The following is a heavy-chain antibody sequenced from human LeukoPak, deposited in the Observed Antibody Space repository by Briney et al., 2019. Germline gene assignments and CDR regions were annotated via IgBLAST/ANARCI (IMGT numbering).Heavy chain of an antibody. J-gene: IGHJ4*02. CDR2: ISGSDNKI. Sequence: GGSLRLSCAASGFPFSDYYMSWIRQAPGKGLEWISHISGSDNKIYYADSVKGRFTISRDNAKNTLYLQMNTLRAEDTAVYYCARVRDCGGGSCFSYLDYWGQGTLVTVSS. V-gene: IGHV3-11*04. CDR3: ARVRDCGGGSCFSYLDY. D-gene: IGHD2-15*01. CDR1: GFPFSDYY.